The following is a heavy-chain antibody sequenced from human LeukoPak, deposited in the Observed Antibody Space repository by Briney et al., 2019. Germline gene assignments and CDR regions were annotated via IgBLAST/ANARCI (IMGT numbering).Heavy chain of an antibody. CDR3: VRHPSVGILNWIDP. CDR2: VYPGDSDT. Sequence: KPGESLKISCKGSGYIFTSYWIGWVRQMPGKGLEWMGIVYPGDSDTRYSPSFQGQVTISADKSISTAYLQWSSLKASDTAIYYCVRHPSVGILNWIDPWGQGTLVTVSS. D-gene: IGHD7-27*01. J-gene: IGHJ5*02. CDR1: GYIFTSYW. V-gene: IGHV5-51*01.